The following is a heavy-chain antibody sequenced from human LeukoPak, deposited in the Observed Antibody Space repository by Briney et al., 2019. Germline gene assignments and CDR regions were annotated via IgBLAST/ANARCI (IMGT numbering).Heavy chain of an antibody. J-gene: IGHJ4*02. V-gene: IGHV3-20*04. CDR1: GFTFDDYD. D-gene: IGHD4/OR15-4a*01. CDR3: ARRAGAYSHPYDY. Sequence: TGGSLRLSCAASGFTFDDYDISWVRQAPGKGLEWVSHINWNGNTIAYADSVKSRFTISRDNSKNTLYLQMNSLRAEDTAVYYCARRAGAYSHPYDYWGQGTLVTVSS. CDR2: INWNGNTI.